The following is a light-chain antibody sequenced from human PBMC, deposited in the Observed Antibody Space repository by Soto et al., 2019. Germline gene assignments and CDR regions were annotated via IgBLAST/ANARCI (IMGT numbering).Light chain of an antibody. CDR1: QSISNW. J-gene: IGKJ1*01. CDR2: DAS. V-gene: IGKV1-5*01. CDR3: QQYNSYST. Sequence: DIQMTQSPSTLSSSVGCRFTITCRASQSISNWLAWYQQKPGKAPKLLIYDASSLESGVPSRFSGGGFGTEFTLTISSLQPDDFGTYYCQQYNSYSTFGQGTKVDIK.